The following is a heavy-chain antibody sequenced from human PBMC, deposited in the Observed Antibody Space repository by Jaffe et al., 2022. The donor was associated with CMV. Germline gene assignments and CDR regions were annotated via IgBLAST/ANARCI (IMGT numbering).Heavy chain of an antibody. D-gene: IGHD3-22*01. V-gene: IGHV4-39*01. Sequence: QLQLQESGPGLVKPSETLSLTCTVSGGSISSSSYYWGWIRQPPGKGLEWIGSIYYSGSTYYNPSLKSRVTISVDTSKNQFSLKLSSVTAADTAVYYCARQDDSSGYYYYWGQGTLVTVSS. CDR3: ARQDDSSGYYYY. CDR1: GGSISSSSYY. CDR2: IYYSGST. J-gene: IGHJ4*02.